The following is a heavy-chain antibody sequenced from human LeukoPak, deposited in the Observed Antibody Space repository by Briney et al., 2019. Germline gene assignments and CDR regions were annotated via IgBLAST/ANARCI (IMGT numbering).Heavy chain of an antibody. V-gene: IGHV4-38-2*02. CDR1: GYSISSGYY. Sequence: SETLSLTCTVSGYSISSGYYWGWIRQPPGKGLEWIGSIYHSGSTYYNPSLKSRVTISVDTSKNQFSLKLSSVTAADTAVYYCARDGTTRDDYWGLGTLVTVSS. J-gene: IGHJ4*02. CDR3: ARDGTTRDDY. CDR2: IYHSGST. D-gene: IGHD1-7*01.